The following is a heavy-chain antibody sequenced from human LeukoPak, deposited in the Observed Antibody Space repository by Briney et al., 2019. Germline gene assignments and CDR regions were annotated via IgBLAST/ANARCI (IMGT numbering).Heavy chain of an antibody. V-gene: IGHV3-48*04. J-gene: IGHJ5*02. Sequence: GGSLRLSCAASGFTFSSYSMNWVRQAPGKGLEWVSYISSSGSTIYYADSVKGRFTISRDNAKNSLYLQMNGLRAEDTAVYYCARNTGIAVAGTDWFDPWGQGTLVTVSS. D-gene: IGHD6-19*01. CDR1: GFTFSSYS. CDR3: ARNTGIAVAGTDWFDP. CDR2: ISSSGSTI.